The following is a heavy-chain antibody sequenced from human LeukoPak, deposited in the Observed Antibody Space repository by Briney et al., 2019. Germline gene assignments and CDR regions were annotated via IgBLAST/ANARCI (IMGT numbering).Heavy chain of an antibody. V-gene: IGHV4-38-2*02. CDR1: GYSISSSYY. D-gene: IGHD6-13*01. CDR3: ARLLHPQSTSWFIDY. J-gene: IGHJ4*02. Sequence: PSETLSLTCTVSGYSISSSYYWGWIRQPPGKGLEWIGSIYYSGSTYYNPSLKSRVTISVDTSKNQFSLKLSSVTAADTAVYYCARLLHPQSTSWFIDYWGQGALVTVSS. CDR2: IYYSGST.